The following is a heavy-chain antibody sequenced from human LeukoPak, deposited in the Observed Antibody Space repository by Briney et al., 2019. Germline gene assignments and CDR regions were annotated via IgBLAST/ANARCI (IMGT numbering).Heavy chain of an antibody. CDR1: GFTFSNYE. V-gene: IGHV3-48*03. J-gene: IGHJ4*02. Sequence: PGGSLRFSCAASGFTFSNYEMNWVRQAPGKGLEWVSYISRSSGSSIYYADSVKGRFTISRDNAKNSLYLQMNSLRAEDTAVYCCARDSSGWYYFDYWGQGILVTVSS. CDR3: ARDSSGWYYFDY. D-gene: IGHD6-19*01. CDR2: ISRSSGSSI.